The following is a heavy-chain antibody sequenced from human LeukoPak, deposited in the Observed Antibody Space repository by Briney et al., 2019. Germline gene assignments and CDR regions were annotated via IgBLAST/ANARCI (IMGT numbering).Heavy chain of an antibody. CDR3: ARTANYYYNYMDV. CDR2: IYYSGST. J-gene: IGHJ6*03. V-gene: IGHV4-39*07. Sequence: SETLSLTCTVSGGSISSSNHYWGWIRQPPGKGLEWIGNIYYSGSTFYNPSLKSRVTISVDTSKNQFSLKLSSVNAADTAVYYCARTANYYYNYMDVWGKGTTVTVSS. CDR1: GGSISSSNHY.